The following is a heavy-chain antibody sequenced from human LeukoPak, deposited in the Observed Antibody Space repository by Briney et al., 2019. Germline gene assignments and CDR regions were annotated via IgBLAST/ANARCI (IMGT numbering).Heavy chain of an antibody. J-gene: IGHJ4*02. CDR1: GFNFNAYT. CDR2: ITAGHGAT. CDR3: ARDRSTDAISEY. D-gene: IGHD1-1*01. V-gene: IGHV3-23*01. Sequence: GGSLRPSCSASGFNFNAYTLSWVRQAPGKRPEWLSAITAGHGATYYADSVTGRFTISRDYSRNTVYLHMSDLTAEDTAVYYCARDRSTDAISEYWGQGTLVAVSS.